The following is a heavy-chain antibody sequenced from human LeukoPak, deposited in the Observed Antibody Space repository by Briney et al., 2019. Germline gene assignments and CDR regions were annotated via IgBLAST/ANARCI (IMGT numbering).Heavy chain of an antibody. CDR1: GFTFSSYS. D-gene: IGHD6-6*01. Sequence: PPGGSLRLSCAASGFTFSSYSMNWVRQAPGRGLEWVSYISSSSSTIYYADSVKGRFTISRDNAKNSLYLQMNSLRAEDTAVYYCARTRVAARRENAFDIWGQGTMVTVSS. CDR2: ISSSSSTI. J-gene: IGHJ3*02. CDR3: ARTRVAARRENAFDI. V-gene: IGHV3-48*01.